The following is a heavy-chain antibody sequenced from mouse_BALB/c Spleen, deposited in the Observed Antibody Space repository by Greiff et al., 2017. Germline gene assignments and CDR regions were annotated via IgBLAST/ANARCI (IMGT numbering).Heavy chain of an antibody. Sequence: EVMLVESGGGLVQPGGSLRLSCATSGFTFTAYYMSWVRQPPGQALEWLGFIRNKANGYTTEYSASVKGRFTISRDNSQSILYLQMNTLRAEDSATYCCARDHYAMDYWGQGTSVTVSS. V-gene: IGHV7-3*02. CDR3: ARDHYAMDY. CDR1: GFTFTAYY. J-gene: IGHJ4*01. CDR2: IRNKANGYTT.